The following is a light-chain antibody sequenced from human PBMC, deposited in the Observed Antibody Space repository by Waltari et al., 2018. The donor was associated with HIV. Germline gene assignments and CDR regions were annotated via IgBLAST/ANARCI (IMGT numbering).Light chain of an antibody. CDR2: NVS. V-gene: IGLV2-11*01. Sequence: HSALTQPRSVSASPGRSVHLPCTGTSSDVGAYNYVSWYQQNPGRAPKFLIYNVSERPSGVPDRFSGSKSGNTASLTISGLQAEDEADYYCSSYAGTSNFVLFGGGTKLTVL. CDR1: SSDVGAYNY. J-gene: IGLJ2*01. CDR3: SSYAGTSNFVL.